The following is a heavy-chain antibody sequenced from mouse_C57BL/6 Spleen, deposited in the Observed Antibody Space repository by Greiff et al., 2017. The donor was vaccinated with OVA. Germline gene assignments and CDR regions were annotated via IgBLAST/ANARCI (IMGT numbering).Heavy chain of an antibody. D-gene: IGHD2-4*01. CDR3: AIDYDKGAWFAY. V-gene: IGHV1-77*01. CDR1: GYTFTDYY. J-gene: IGHJ3*01. CDR2: IGPGSGST. Sequence: QVQLQQSGAELVKPGASVKISCKASGYTFTDYYINWVKQRPGQGLEWIGKIGPGSGSTYYNEKFKGKATLTADKSSSTAYMQLSSLTSEDSAVYYCAIDYDKGAWFAYWGQGTLVTVSA.